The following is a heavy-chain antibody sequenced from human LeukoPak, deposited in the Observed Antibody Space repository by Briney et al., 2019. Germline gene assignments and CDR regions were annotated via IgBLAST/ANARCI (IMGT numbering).Heavy chain of an antibody. CDR1: GYTLNELS. Sequence: ASVKVSCKVSGYTLNELSMHWVRQAPGQGLEWMGWIDTNTGNPTYAQGFTGRFVFSLDTSVSTAYLQISSLKAEDTAVYYCARRVAAFDYWGQGTLVTVSS. CDR3: ARRVAAFDY. V-gene: IGHV7-4-1*02. J-gene: IGHJ4*02. CDR2: IDTNTGNP. D-gene: IGHD2-15*01.